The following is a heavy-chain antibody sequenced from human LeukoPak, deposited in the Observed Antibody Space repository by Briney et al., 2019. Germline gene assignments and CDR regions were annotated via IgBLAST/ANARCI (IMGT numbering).Heavy chain of an antibody. CDR3: ARRRFGSSSPFHY. D-gene: IGHD6-6*01. CDR1: GFTFSSFG. V-gene: IGHV4-34*01. CDR2: INHSGST. J-gene: IGHJ4*02. Sequence: PGGSLRLSCAASGFTFSSFGMSWVRQPPGKGLEWIGEINHSGSTNYNPSLKSRVTISVDTSKNQFSLKLSSVTAADTAVYYCARRRFGSSSPFHYWGQGTLVTVSS.